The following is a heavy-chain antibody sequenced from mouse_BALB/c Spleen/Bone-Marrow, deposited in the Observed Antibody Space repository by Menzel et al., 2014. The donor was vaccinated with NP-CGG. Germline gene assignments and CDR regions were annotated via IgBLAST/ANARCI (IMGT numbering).Heavy chain of an antibody. V-gene: IGHV5-4*02. CDR2: ISDGVSYT. CDR1: GFTFSDFY. CDR3: ARAPPYDFYTMDY. D-gene: IGHD2-13*01. J-gene: IGHJ4*01. Sequence: EVKLMESGGGLVKPGGSLKLSCAASGFTFSDFYMLWVRQTPEKRLEWVATISDGVSYTYYPDSVKGRFTISRDNARNNLYLQMSSLKSEDTAMYYCARAPPYDFYTMDYWGSGNLSHRLL.